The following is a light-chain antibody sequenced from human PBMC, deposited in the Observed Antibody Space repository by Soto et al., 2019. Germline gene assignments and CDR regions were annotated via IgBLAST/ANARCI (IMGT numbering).Light chain of an antibody. CDR1: QSVSSD. V-gene: IGKV3-15*01. Sequence: EIVMTQSPATLSVSPGERATLSCRASQSVSSDLAWYHQKPGQAPRLLIYGASTRATGIPTRFSGSGSGTEFTLTINSLQSEDFAVYNCQQYNNWPRTFCQGTKVEIK. J-gene: IGKJ1*01. CDR2: GAS. CDR3: QQYNNWPRT.